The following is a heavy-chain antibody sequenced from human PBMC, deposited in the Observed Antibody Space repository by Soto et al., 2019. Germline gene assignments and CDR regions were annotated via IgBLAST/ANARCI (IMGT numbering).Heavy chain of an antibody. CDR2: IYYSGST. CDR3: VKLVRNYYYYMDV. V-gene: IGHV4-39*01. D-gene: IGHD6-6*01. Sequence: PSETLSLTCTVSGGSISSSSYYWGWIRQPPGKGLEWIGSIYYSGSTYYKQSLKSRVTISVDTSKNQFSLKLSSVTAADTAVYTCVKLVRNYYYYMDVWGKGTTVTVSS. J-gene: IGHJ6*03. CDR1: GGSISSSSYY.